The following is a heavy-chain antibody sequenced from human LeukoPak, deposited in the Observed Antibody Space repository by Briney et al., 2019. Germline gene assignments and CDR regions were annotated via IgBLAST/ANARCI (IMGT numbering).Heavy chain of an antibody. J-gene: IGHJ6*03. CDR2: MSGSGYYT. CDR3: AKMEGQRLYDYCMDV. D-gene: IGHD3-3*01. V-gene: IGHV3-23*01. Sequence: GGSLRLSCAASGFAFSNFATSWVRQAPGKGLEWVSAMSGSGYYTYYVESVKGRFTISRDNSKNTLYLHMNSLRADDTAVYYCAKMEGQRLYDYCMDVWGRGTTVTVSS. CDR1: GFAFSNFA.